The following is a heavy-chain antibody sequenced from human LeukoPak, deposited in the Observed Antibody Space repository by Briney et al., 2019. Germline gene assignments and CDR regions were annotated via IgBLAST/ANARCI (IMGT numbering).Heavy chain of an antibody. D-gene: IGHD6-13*01. J-gene: IGHJ4*02. V-gene: IGHV1-46*01. CDR2: LNPSGGST. Sequence: ASVKVSCKASGYTFSTYYMHWVRQAPGQGLEWMGILNPSGGSTTYAQKFQGRVTMTRDTSTSTVYMELSSLGSEDTAVYYCARVYTSSSWPTVGYWGQGTLVTVSS. CDR3: ARVYTSSSWPTVGY. CDR1: GYTFSTYY.